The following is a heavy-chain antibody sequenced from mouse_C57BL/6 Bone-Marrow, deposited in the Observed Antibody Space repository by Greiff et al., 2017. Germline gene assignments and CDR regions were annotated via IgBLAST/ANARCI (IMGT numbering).Heavy chain of an antibody. V-gene: IGHV1-64*01. CDR1: GYTFTSYW. J-gene: IGHJ2*01. CDR3: ARDPLYGSSYYFDY. CDR2: IHPNSGST. D-gene: IGHD1-1*01. Sequence: VQLQQPGAELVKPGASVKLSCKASGYTFTSYWMHWVKQRPGQGLEWIGMIHPNSGSTNYNEKFKSKATLTVDKSSSTAYMQLSSLTSEDSAVYYCARDPLYGSSYYFDYWGQGTTLTVSS.